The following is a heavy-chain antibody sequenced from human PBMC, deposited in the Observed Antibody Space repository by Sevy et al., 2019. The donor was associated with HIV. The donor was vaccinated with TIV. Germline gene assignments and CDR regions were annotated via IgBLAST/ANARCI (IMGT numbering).Heavy chain of an antibody. CDR3: ARVWAAAGTPPIYYYYYGMDV. CDR1: GYTFTSYG. D-gene: IGHD6-13*01. J-gene: IGHJ6*02. V-gene: IGHV1-18*01. Sequence: ASVKVSCKASGYTFTSYGISWVRQAPGQGLEWMGWISAYNGNTNYAQKLQGRVTMTTDTSTSTAYMELRSLRSDDTAVYYCARVWAAAGTPPIYYYYYGMDVSGQGTTVTVSS. CDR2: ISAYNGNT.